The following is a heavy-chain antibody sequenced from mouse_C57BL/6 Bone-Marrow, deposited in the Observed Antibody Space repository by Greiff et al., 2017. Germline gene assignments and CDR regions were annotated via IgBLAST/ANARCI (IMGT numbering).Heavy chain of an antibody. J-gene: IGHJ3*01. Sequence: QVQLKESGAELAKPGASVKLSCKASGYTFTSYWMHWVKQRPGQGLEWIGYINPSSGYTKYNQKFKDKATLTADKSSSTAYMQLSSLTYEDSAVYYCGRRGWFPYEGAWFAYWGQGTLVTVSA. D-gene: IGHD2-3*01. CDR2: INPSSGYT. CDR1: GYTFTSYW. V-gene: IGHV1-7*01. CDR3: GRRGWFPYEGAWFAY.